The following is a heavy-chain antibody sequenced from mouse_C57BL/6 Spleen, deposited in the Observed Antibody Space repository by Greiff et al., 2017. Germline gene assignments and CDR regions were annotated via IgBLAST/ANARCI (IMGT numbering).Heavy chain of an antibody. V-gene: IGHV1-50*01. CDR1: GYTFTSYW. Sequence: QVQLQQSGAELVKPGASVKLSCKASGYTFTSYWMQWVKQRPGQGLEWIGEIDPSDSYTNYNQKFKGKATLTVDTSSSTAYMQLSSLTSEDSAVYYCARKESLLPYFDYWGQGTTLTVSS. J-gene: IGHJ2*01. CDR2: IDPSDSYT. D-gene: IGHD1-2*01. CDR3: ARKESLLPYFDY.